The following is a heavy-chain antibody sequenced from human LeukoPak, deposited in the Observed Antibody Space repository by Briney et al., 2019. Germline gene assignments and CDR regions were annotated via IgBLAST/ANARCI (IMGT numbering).Heavy chain of an antibody. Sequence: QAGGSLRLSCAASGFTFSSYAMHWVRQAPGKGLEWVAVISYDGSNKYYADAVKGRFSISRDISTNTLYLQMNSLRAEDTAVYYCAREPHWYDSSGPFLWGRGTLVTVSS. J-gene: IGHJ2*01. CDR1: GFTFSSYA. D-gene: IGHD3-22*01. CDR3: AREPHWYDSSGPFL. V-gene: IGHV3-30*14. CDR2: ISYDGSNK.